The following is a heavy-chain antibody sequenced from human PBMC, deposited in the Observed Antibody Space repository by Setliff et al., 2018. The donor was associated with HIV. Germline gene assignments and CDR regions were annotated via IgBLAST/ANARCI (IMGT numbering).Heavy chain of an antibody. CDR3: ARGVVVVPTAMSDY. D-gene: IGHD2-2*01. V-gene: IGHV1-8*02. Sequence: ASVKVSCKASGNTFNSYYMYWVRQATGQGLEWMGWMNPNSGNTGYAQKFQGRVTMTRDASISTAYMELSRLRSDDTAIYYCARGVVVVPTAMSDYWGQGTLVTVSS. CDR1: GNTFNSYY. CDR2: MNPNSGNT. J-gene: IGHJ4*02.